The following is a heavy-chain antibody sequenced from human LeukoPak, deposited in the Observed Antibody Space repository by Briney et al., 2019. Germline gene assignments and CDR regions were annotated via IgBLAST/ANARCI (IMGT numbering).Heavy chain of an antibody. CDR3: AREGDSSSWST. J-gene: IGHJ5*02. CDR1: GGSISNND. D-gene: IGHD6-13*01. CDR2: IYNSGST. Sequence: ASETLSLTCTVSGGSISNNDWSWIRQPPGKGLEWIGYIYNSGSTNYNPSLKSRVTISVDTSKNQFSLKLSSVTAADTAVYYCAREGDSSSWSTWGQGTLVTVSS. V-gene: IGHV4-59*01.